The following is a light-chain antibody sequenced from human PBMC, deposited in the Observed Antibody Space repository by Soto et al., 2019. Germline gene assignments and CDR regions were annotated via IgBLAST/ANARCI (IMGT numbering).Light chain of an antibody. CDR1: SSDVGRYNY. V-gene: IGLV2-8*01. CDR2: EVS. CDR3: SSYGGNSRYV. Sequence: QSVLTQPPSASGSPGQSVTISCTGTSSDVGRYNYISWYQQRPGKAPKLIIYEVSKRPSGVPDRLSGFKYGNTCSLTVSGLQTEDEADYYCSSYGGNSRYVFGTGTKVTVL. J-gene: IGLJ1*01.